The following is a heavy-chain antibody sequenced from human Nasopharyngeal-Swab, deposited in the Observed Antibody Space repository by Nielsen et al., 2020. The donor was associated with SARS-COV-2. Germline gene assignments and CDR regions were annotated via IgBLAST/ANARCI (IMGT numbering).Heavy chain of an antibody. CDR2: IYYSGST. CDR3: ARMAGDYYYYMDV. Sequence: GSLRLSCTVSGYSISSGYYWGWIRQPPGKGLEWIGSIYYSGSTYYNPSLKSRVTISVDTSKNQFSLKLSSVTAADTAVYYCARMAGDYYYYMDVWGKGTTVTVSS. CDR1: GYSISSGYY. V-gene: IGHV4-38-2*02. D-gene: IGHD6-19*01. J-gene: IGHJ6*03.